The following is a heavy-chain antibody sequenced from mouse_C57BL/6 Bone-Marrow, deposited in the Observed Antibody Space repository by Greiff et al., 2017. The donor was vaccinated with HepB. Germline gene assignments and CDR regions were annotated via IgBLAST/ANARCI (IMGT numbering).Heavy chain of an antibody. V-gene: IGHV1-82*01. CDR3: ARGAYYGRGTRYAMDY. CDR1: GYAFSSSW. Sequence: QVQLQQSGPELVKPGASVKISCKASGYAFSSSWMNWVKQRPGKGLEWIGRIYPGDGDTNYNGKFKGKATLTADKSSSTAYMQRSSLTSEDSAVYFCARGAYYGRGTRYAMDYWGQGTSVTVSS. D-gene: IGHD1-1*01. J-gene: IGHJ4*01. CDR2: IYPGDGDT.